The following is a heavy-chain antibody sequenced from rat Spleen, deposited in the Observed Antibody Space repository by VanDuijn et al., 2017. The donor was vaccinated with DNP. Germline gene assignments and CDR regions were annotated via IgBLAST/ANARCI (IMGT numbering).Heavy chain of an antibody. D-gene: IGHD1-1*01. CDR2: ISYDGTTT. J-gene: IGHJ2*01. CDR3: ARQDYSGDDPFNY. CDR1: GFTFSDYA. V-gene: IGHV5-7*01. Sequence: EVQLVESGGGLVQPGRSLKLSCAASGFTFSDYAMAWVRQSPKKGLEWVATISYDGTTTYYGDSVKGRFTISRDNAKSTLYLQMDSLRSEDTATYYCARQDYSGDDPFNYWGQGVMVTVSS.